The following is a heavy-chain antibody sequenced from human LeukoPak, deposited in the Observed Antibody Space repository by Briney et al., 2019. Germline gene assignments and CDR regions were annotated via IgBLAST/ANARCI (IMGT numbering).Heavy chain of an antibody. CDR2: ISYDGSNK. Sequence: GGSLRLSCAASGFTFSSYGMHWVRQAPGKGLEWVAVISYDGSNKYYVDSVKGRFTISRDNSKNTLYLQMNSLRVEDTAVYYCAKTQLYGSGTIDYWGQGTLVTVSS. D-gene: IGHD3-10*01. V-gene: IGHV3-30*18. CDR3: AKTQLYGSGTIDY. CDR1: GFTFSSYG. J-gene: IGHJ4*02.